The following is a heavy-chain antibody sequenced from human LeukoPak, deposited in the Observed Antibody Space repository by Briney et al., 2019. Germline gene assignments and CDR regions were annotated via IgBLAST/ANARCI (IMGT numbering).Heavy chain of an antibody. Sequence: ASVKVSCKASGYTFTSYYMHWVRQAPGQGLEWMGIINPSGGSTSYAQKLQGRVTMTTDTSTSTAYMELRSLRSDDTAVYYCARVYSSGWLHYYYYMDVWGKGTTVTVSS. CDR1: GYTFTSYY. CDR3: ARVYSSGWLHYYYYMDV. V-gene: IGHV1-46*01. D-gene: IGHD6-19*01. CDR2: INPSGGST. J-gene: IGHJ6*03.